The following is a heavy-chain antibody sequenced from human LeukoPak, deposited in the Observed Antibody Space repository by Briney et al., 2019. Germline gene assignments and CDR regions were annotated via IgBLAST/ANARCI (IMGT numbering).Heavy chain of an antibody. CDR1: GFTFSSYG. CDR3: PRPQKTAAALGN. D-gene: IGHD6-13*01. CDR2: IWYDGSNK. V-gene: IGHV3-33*01. J-gene: IGHJ4*02. Sequence: TGGSLRLSCAASGFTFSSYGMHWVRQAPGKGLEWVAVIWYDGSNKYYADSVKGRFTISRDNSKNTLYLQMNSLRAEDTAVYYWPRPQKTAAALGNWGKGTLVPVPS.